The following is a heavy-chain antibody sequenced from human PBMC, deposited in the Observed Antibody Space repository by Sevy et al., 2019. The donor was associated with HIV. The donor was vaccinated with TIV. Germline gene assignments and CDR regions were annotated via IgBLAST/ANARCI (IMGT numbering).Heavy chain of an antibody. J-gene: IGHJ4*02. CDR1: GFTFSSYG. D-gene: IGHD3-10*01. Sequence: GGSLRLSCAASGFTFSSYGMHWVRQAPGKGLEWVAVISYDGSNKYYADSVKGRFTISRDNSKNTLYLQMNSLRAEDTAVYYCAKDQEVRGVIILDYWVQGTLVTVSS. CDR2: ISYDGSNK. V-gene: IGHV3-30*18. CDR3: AKDQEVRGVIILDY.